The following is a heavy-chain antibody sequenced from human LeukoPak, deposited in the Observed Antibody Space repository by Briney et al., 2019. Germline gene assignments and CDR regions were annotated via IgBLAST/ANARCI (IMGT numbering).Heavy chain of an antibody. D-gene: IGHD6-13*01. V-gene: IGHV4-4*07. Sequence: RIYTSGSTNYNPSLKSRVTMSVDTSKNQFSLKLSSVTAADTAVYYCARDHDSSSWFFDYWGQGTLVTVSS. J-gene: IGHJ4*02. CDR3: ARDHDSSSWFFDY. CDR2: IYTSGST.